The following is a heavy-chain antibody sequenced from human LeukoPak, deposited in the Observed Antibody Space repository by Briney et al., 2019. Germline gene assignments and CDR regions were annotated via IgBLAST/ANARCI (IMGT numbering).Heavy chain of an antibody. J-gene: IGHJ3*02. CDR2: IYPGDSET. Sequence: GESLKISCKGSGYSFTTYWIGWVLRMPGQGPEYMGIIYPGDSETRYVPSFPGQVTISADKSISTAYLQWSSLRASDTAIYFRQKTAYDILSGPTDAFDIWGQGTMVTVSS. D-gene: IGHD3-9*01. V-gene: IGHV5-51*01. CDR3: QKTAYDILSGPTDAFDI. CDR1: GYSFTTYW.